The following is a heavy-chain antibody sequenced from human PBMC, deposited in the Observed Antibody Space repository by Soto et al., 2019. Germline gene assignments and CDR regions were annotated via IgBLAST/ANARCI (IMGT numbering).Heavy chain of an antibody. CDR2: INHSGST. D-gene: IGHD5-12*01. V-gene: IGHV4-34*01. Sequence: QVQLQQWGAGLLKPSETLSLTCAVYGGSFSGYYWSWIRQPPGKGLEWSGEINHSGSTNYNPSLKLIFSTSVDTSRNQFSLTGSSVRGEDAAVYYCARVRGGYANFDYWCQGTLVAVSS. CDR3: ARVRGGYANFDY. CDR1: GGSFSGYY. J-gene: IGHJ4*02.